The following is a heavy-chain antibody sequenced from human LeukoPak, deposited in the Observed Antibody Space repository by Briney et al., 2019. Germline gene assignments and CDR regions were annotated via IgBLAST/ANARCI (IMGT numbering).Heavy chain of an antibody. CDR3: ARWDSGNYYGIGD. CDR1: GFSLSSYW. Sequence: GGSQRLSCAAPGFSLSSYWMSWVRQAPGNGLEWVANIKQDGSEKYYGDSVKGRFTISRDNAKNSLYLQMNSLRAEDTAVYYCARWDSGNYYGIGDWGQGTLVTVSS. D-gene: IGHD1-26*01. CDR2: IKQDGSEK. V-gene: IGHV3-7*04. J-gene: IGHJ4*02.